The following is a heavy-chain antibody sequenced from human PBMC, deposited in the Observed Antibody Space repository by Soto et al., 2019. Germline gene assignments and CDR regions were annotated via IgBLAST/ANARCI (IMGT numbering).Heavy chain of an antibody. V-gene: IGHV4-31*03. D-gene: IGHD6-25*01. CDR2: IYYSGST. J-gene: IGHJ5*02. CDR3: ARDVRGPAGGFDP. Sequence: TLSLAGTVSVPSVRSRGYSWGWIRQHPGKGLEWIGYIYYSGSTYYNPSLKSRVTISVDTSKNQFSLKLSSVTAADTAVYYCARDVRGPAGGFDPWGQGTLVTVSS. CDR1: VPSVRSRGYS.